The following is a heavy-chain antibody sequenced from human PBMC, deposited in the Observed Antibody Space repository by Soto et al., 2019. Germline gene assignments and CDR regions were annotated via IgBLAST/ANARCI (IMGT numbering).Heavy chain of an antibody. CDR2: IIPIFGTA. J-gene: IGHJ4*02. V-gene: IGHV1-69*13. CDR1: GGTFSSYA. Sequence: SVKVSCKASGGTFSSYAISWVRQAPGQGLEWMGGIIPIFGTANYAQKFQGRVTITADESTSTAYMELSSLRSEDTAVYYCARHFAHYSGYPKYYFDYWGQGTLVTVSS. CDR3: ARHFAHYSGYPKYYFDY. D-gene: IGHD5-12*01.